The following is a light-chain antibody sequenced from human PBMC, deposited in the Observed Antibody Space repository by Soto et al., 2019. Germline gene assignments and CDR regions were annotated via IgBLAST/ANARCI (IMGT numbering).Light chain of an antibody. Sequence: QSALTQPASVSGSHGRPITISCTGTSSDVGAYNYVSWYQLHPGKAPKLMIYEVNNRPSGVSHRFSGSKSGNTASLTFSGLQPEDEADYYCSSYASSGAVVFGGGTNLTVL. J-gene: IGLJ3*02. V-gene: IGLV2-14*01. CDR3: SSYASSGAVV. CDR1: SSDVGAYNY. CDR2: EVN.